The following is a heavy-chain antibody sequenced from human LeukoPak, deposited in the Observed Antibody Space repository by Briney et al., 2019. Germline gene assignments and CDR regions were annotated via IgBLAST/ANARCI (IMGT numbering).Heavy chain of an antibody. V-gene: IGHV1-18*04. D-gene: IGHD2-2*02. J-gene: IGHJ1*01. CDR3: ARDLEDIVVVPAAIVYFQH. CDR1: GYTFTSYG. CDR2: ISAYIGNT. Sequence: ASVTVSCKASGYTFTSYGISWVRQAPGQGLEWMGWISAYIGNTNYAQKLQGRVTMTTDTSTSTAYMELRTLRSDDTAVYYCARDLEDIVVVPAAIVYFQHWGQGTLVTVSS.